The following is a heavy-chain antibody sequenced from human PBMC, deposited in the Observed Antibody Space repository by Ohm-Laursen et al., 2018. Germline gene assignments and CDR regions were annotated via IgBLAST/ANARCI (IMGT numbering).Heavy chain of an antibody. CDR3: TKYRIPVTGRDFDY. CDR1: GFIVSSTY. CDR2: IYTGGST. Sequence: SLRLSCAASGFIVSSTYMDWVRQAPGKGLEYVAVIYTGGSTDYADSVKGRFTISRDNSKNTLFLQMNSLRAEDTAIYYCTKYRIPVTGRDFDYWGQGTLVTVSS. D-gene: IGHD6-19*01. J-gene: IGHJ4*02. V-gene: IGHV3-53*01.